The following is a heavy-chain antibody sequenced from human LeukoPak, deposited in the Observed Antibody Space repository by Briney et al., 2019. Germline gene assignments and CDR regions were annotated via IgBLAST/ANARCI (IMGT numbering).Heavy chain of an antibody. CDR2: TYYRSKWYN. J-gene: IGHJ5*02. Sequence: SQTLSLTFAISRDSVSSNSAAWNWIRQSPSRGLEWLGRTYYRSKWYNDYAVSVESRIIINPDTSKNQFSLQLNSVTPEDTAVYYCARVALEAGFNWFDPWGQGTLVTVSS. V-gene: IGHV6-1*01. CDR3: ARVALEAGFNWFDP. D-gene: IGHD6-19*01. CDR1: RDSVSSNSAA.